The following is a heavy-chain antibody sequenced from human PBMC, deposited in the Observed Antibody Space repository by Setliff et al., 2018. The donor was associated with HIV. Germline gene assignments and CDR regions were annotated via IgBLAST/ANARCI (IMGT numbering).Heavy chain of an antibody. Sequence: PSETLSLTCTVSGGSISSHYWNWIRRPPGKGLEWIGSINYSGSTNYDPSLKGRVTISVDTSKNQFSLKLSSVTAADTAVYYCARDGGLPPDYYYYYGMDVWGQGTTVTVSS. CDR2: INYSGST. J-gene: IGHJ6*02. D-gene: IGHD5-12*01. CDR3: ARDGGLPPDYYYYYGMDV. V-gene: IGHV4-59*11. CDR1: GGSISSHY.